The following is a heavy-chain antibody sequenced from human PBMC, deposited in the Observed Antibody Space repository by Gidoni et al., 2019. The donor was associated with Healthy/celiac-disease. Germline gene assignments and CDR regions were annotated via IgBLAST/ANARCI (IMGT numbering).Heavy chain of an antibody. V-gene: IGHV3-48*01. CDR3: ARGPSVVVTASLLSVWFDP. D-gene: IGHD2-21*02. CDR2: ISSSSSTI. J-gene: IGHJ5*02. Sequence: EVQLVESGGGLVQPGGSLRLSCAASGFTFSSYSMNWVRQAPGKGLGWVSYISSSSSTIYYADSVKGRFTISRDNAKNSLYLQMNSLRAEDTAVYYCARGPSVVVTASLLSVWFDPWGQGTLVTVSS. CDR1: GFTFSSYS.